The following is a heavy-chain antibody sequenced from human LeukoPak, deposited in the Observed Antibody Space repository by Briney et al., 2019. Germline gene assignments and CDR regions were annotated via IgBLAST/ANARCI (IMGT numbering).Heavy chain of an antibody. CDR1: GFTFSNYP. J-gene: IGHJ4*02. D-gene: IGHD2-15*01. CDR2: IGGSDDT. V-gene: IGHV3-23*01. CDR3: ARARVVDRRGYFDY. Sequence: GGSLRLSCVASGFTFSNYPMTWVRQFPGKGPQWVSTIGGSDDTYYADSVKGRFTISRDTSKNTLYLQMHSLGAEDTAVYYCARARVVDRRGYFDYWGQGTLVTASS.